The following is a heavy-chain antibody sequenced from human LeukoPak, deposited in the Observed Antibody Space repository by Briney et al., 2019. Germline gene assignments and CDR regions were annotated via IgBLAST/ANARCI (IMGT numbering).Heavy chain of an antibody. CDR1: GFTFSTYA. CDR3: ARRDSSGWYYLDY. CDR2: ISGSGGST. D-gene: IGHD6-19*01. V-gene: IGHV3-23*01. J-gene: IGHJ4*02. Sequence: GGSLRLSCVASGFTFSTYAMSWVRQAPGKGLEWVSAISGSGGSTYHADSVKGRFTISRDNSKNTLYLQMNSLRAEDTAVYYCARRDSSGWYYLDYWGQGTLVTVSS.